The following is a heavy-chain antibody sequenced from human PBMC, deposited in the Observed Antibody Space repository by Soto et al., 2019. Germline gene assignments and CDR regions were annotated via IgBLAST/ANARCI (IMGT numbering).Heavy chain of an antibody. CDR2: IDAGNGNT. J-gene: IGHJ4*02. Sequence: GASVKVSCKASGYTFTSYAMHWVRQAPGQRLEWMGWIDAGNGNTKYSQKFQGRVTITRDTSASTAYMELSSLRSEDTAVYYCARAWAGTDSTPPKDWGQGTLVTVSS. V-gene: IGHV1-3*01. CDR3: ARAWAGTDSTPPKD. D-gene: IGHD1-1*01. CDR1: GYTFTSYA.